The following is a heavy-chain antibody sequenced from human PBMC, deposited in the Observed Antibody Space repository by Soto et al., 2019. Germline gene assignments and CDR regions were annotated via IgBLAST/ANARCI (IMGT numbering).Heavy chain of an antibody. Sequence: GGSLRLSCAASGCNFSSYGIHWVRQAPGKGLEWVAVIWYDGSNKYYADSVKGRFTISRDNSKNTLYLQMNSLRAEDTAVYYCVRGVDFWSGYFDYWGQGTLVTVSS. J-gene: IGHJ4*02. CDR3: VRGVDFWSGYFDY. D-gene: IGHD3-3*01. CDR2: IWYDGSNK. V-gene: IGHV3-33*01. CDR1: GCNFSSYG.